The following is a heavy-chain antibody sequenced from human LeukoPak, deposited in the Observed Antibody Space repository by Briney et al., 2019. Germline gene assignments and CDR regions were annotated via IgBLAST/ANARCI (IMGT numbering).Heavy chain of an antibody. V-gene: IGHV1-18*01. CDR3: ARAFNDYGDYGDY. CDR1: GYTFTSYG. D-gene: IGHD4-17*01. Sequence: EASVKASCKASGYTFTSYGISWVRQAPGQGLEWMGWISAYNGNTNYAQKLQGRVTMTTDTSTSTAYMELRSLRPDDTAVYYCARAFNDYGDYGDYWGQGTLVTVSS. J-gene: IGHJ4*02. CDR2: ISAYNGNT.